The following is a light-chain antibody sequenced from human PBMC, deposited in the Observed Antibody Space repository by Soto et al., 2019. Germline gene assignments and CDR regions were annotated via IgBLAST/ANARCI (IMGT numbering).Light chain of an antibody. CDR3: QKYTTYSRT. CDR2: DAS. CDR1: QTISRW. J-gene: IGKJ1*01. Sequence: DIQMTQSPSTLSASVGDRVTITCRASQTISRWLAWYPQKPGKAPTVLIYDASTLESGVPSRISGGGSGTEFTLTITSLQPDDFATYYCQKYTTYSRTFGQGTKVEVK. V-gene: IGKV1-5*01.